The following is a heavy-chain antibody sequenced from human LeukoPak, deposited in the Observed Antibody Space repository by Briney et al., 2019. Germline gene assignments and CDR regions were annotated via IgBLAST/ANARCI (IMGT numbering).Heavy chain of an antibody. D-gene: IGHD3-3*01. J-gene: IGHJ4*02. CDR1: GGTFSSYA. Sequence: ASVKVSCKASGGTFSSYAISWVRQAPGQGLEWMGGIIPIFGTANYAQKFQGRVTITTDESTSTAYMELSSLRSEDTAVYYCASSQNYDFWSGYSYYWGQGTLVTVSS. V-gene: IGHV1-69*05. CDR2: IIPIFGTA. CDR3: ASSQNYDFWSGYSYY.